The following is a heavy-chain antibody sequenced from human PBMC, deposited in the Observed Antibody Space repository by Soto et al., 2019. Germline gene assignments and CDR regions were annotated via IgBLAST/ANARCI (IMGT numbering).Heavy chain of an antibody. Sequence: GSMSLCYAAAGFTFSSYGMHWVRQAPGKGLEWVAVISYDGSNKYYADSVKGRFTISRDNSKNTLYLQMNSLRAEDTAVYYCAKDGDSGSYPADYWGQGTLVTVSS. D-gene: IGHD1-26*01. V-gene: IGHV3-30*18. CDR3: AKDGDSGSYPADY. CDR2: ISYDGSNK. CDR1: GFTFSSYG. J-gene: IGHJ4*02.